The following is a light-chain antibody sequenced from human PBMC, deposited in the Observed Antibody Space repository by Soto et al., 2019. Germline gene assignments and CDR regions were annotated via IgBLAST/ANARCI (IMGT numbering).Light chain of an antibody. V-gene: IGLV1-51*01. CDR3: GSWDSSLSAYV. Sequence: QSVLTQPPSVSAAPGQKVTISCSGSSSNIGGNSVSWYQQLPGTAPKLLIYDDDKRPSGIPVRFSGSKSGTSATLGITGFRTGDEADYYCGSWDSSLSAYVFGTGTKVTVL. CDR2: DDD. CDR1: SSNIGGNS. J-gene: IGLJ1*01.